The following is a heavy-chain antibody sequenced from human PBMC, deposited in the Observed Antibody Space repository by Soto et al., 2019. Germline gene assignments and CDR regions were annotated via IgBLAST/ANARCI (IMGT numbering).Heavy chain of an antibody. CDR1: GFTFSSYG. CDR2: IWYDGSNK. J-gene: IGHJ6*02. D-gene: IGHD3-10*01. Sequence: GGSLIVSCAASGFTFSSYGMHWVRQAPGKGLEWVAVIWYDGSNKYYADSVKGRFTISRDNSKNTLYLQMNSLRAEDTAVYYCARDHRALLWFGEYHGMDVWGQGTTVTVSS. CDR3: ARDHRALLWFGEYHGMDV. V-gene: IGHV3-33*01.